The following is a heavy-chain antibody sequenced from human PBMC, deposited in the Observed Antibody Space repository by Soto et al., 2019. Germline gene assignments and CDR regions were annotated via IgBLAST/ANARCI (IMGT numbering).Heavy chain of an antibody. CDR3: ASLARPGWGAFDI. CDR2: IIPILGIA. V-gene: IGHV1-69*02. J-gene: IGHJ3*02. CDR1: GGTFSSYT. D-gene: IGHD3-16*01. Sequence: QVQLVQSGAEVKKPGSSVKVSCKASGGTFSSYTISWVRQAPGQGREWMGRIIPILGIANYAQKFQGRVTITADKSTSTAYMELSSLRSEDTAVYYCASLARPGWGAFDIWGQGTMVTVSS.